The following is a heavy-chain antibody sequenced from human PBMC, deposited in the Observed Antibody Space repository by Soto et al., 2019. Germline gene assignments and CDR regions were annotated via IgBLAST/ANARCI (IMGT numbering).Heavy chain of an antibody. Sequence: ASVKVSCKASGYTFTSYAMHWVRQAPGQRLEWMGWIYAGNGNTRYSQKFQGRVTITRDTSASTAYMELSSLRSEDTAVYYCARSIVVVTALDYWGQGTLVTAPQ. CDR2: IYAGNGNT. J-gene: IGHJ4*02. CDR1: GYTFTSYA. D-gene: IGHD2-21*02. CDR3: ARSIVVVTALDY. V-gene: IGHV1-3*01.